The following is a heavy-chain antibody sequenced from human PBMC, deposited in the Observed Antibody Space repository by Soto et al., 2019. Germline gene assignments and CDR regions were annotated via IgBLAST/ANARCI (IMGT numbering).Heavy chain of an antibody. J-gene: IGHJ4*02. V-gene: IGHV1-69*05. Sequence: ASVKVSCKASGGTFSSYAISWVRQAPGQGLEWMGGIIPIFGTANYAQKFQGRVTITRDTSANTAYMELSSLRSEDTSVYYCARDPGTGAALRAYHFDYWGQGTLVTVSS. D-gene: IGHD1-1*01. CDR2: IIPIFGTA. CDR1: GGTFSSYA. CDR3: ARDPGTGAALRAYHFDY.